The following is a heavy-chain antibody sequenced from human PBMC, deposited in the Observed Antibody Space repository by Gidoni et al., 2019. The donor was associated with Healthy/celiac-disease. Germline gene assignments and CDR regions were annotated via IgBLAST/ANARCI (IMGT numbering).Heavy chain of an antibody. CDR1: GFTFSSYS. Sequence: EVQLVESGGGLVKPGGSLRLSCAASGFTFSSYSFNWVRQAPGKGLEWVSAISSTSTDKYTADAVKGRLTITRDNAKNSLYLQMNSLRAEDTAIYYCARDLAGIAVAIDYWGQGTLVTVSS. CDR2: ISSTSTDK. D-gene: IGHD6-19*01. J-gene: IGHJ4*02. V-gene: IGHV3-21*01. CDR3: ARDLAGIAVAIDY.